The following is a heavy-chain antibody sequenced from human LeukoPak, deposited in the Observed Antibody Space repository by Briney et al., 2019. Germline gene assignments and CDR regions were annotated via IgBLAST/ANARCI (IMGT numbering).Heavy chain of an antibody. CDR3: ARDQRTLTTVIIGWYFDL. Sequence: SVKVSCKASGGAFSSYAISWLGRALGQGLEWWGRIIPTLGITSSAQRFQGRVTITADKSTSTAYMELSSLRSEDTAVYFCARDQRTLTTVIIGWYFDLWGRGTLVTVSS. J-gene: IGHJ2*01. V-gene: IGHV1-69*04. CDR2: IIPTLGIT. CDR1: GGAFSSYA. D-gene: IGHD4-17*01.